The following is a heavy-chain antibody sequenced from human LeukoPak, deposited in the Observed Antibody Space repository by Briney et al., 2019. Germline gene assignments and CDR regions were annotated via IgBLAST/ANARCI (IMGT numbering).Heavy chain of an antibody. CDR1: GFTFSSYA. CDR3: AKGERITIFGVVTKRPYYFDY. D-gene: IGHD3-3*01. J-gene: IGHJ4*02. CDR2: ISVSGGST. V-gene: IGHV3-23*01. Sequence: GGSLRLSCAASGFTFSSYAMSWVRQAPGKGLEWVSAISVSGGSTYYADSVKGRFTISRDNSKNTLYLQMNSLRAEDTAVYYCAKGERITIFGVVTKRPYYFDYWGQGTLVTVSS.